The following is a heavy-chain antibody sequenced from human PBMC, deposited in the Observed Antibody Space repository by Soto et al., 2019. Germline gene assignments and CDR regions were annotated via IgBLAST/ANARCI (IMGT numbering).Heavy chain of an antibody. CDR2: INPNTGGT. CDR1: GYTFSGYA. Sequence: QVQLVQSGSEVKKPGASLKVSCKASGYTFSGYAVHWVRRAPGQGLEWMGRINPNTGGTNYAQKFQGRVTVTRDPSISTAYLELSSLKSDDTAVYFCARSHLAKHYYDINGFYNFYGMDVWGQGTTVTVSS. J-gene: IGHJ6*02. D-gene: IGHD3-22*01. CDR3: ARSHLAKHYYDINGFYNFYGMDV. V-gene: IGHV1-2*06.